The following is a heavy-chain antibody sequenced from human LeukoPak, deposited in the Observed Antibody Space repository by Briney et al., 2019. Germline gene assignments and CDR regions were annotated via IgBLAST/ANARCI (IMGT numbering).Heavy chain of an antibody. CDR2: INQDGTEK. D-gene: IGHD3-10*01. J-gene: IGHJ4*02. CDR1: GFTFTNAW. V-gene: IGHV3-7*01. Sequence: GGSLRLSCAASGFTFTNAWMSWVRQAPGEGLEWVANINQDGTEKYYVDSVKGRFTISRDYAKKSLFLQMNSLRVEDTAVYYCAKVAKYYYGPETYYFFEQWGQGTPVTAAS. CDR3: AKVAKYYYGPETYYFFEQ.